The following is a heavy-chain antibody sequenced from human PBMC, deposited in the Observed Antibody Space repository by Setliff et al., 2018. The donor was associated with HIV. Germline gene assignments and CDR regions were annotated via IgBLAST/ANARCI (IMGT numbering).Heavy chain of an antibody. J-gene: IGHJ4*02. Sequence: PSETLSLTCTVSGGSISSSIYYWGWIRQPPGKGLEWIGSIYYSGSTYYNPSLKTRVTISVDTSKNQFSLKLSSVTAADTAVYYCASLTTDRFLEWLFVYWGQGTLVTVSS. V-gene: IGHV4-39*01. CDR1: GGSISSSIYY. CDR2: IYYSGST. D-gene: IGHD3-3*01. CDR3: ASLTTDRFLEWLFVY.